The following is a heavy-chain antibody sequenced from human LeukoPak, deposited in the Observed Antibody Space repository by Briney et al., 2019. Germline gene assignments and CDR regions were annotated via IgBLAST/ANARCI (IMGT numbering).Heavy chain of an antibody. CDR2: ISYDGSNK. D-gene: IGHD6-19*01. V-gene: IGHV3-30*18. CDR1: GFTFSSYG. J-gene: IGHJ4*02. Sequence: GGSLRLSCAASGFTFSSYGMHWVRQAPGKGLEWVAVISYDGSNKYYADSVKGRFTISRDNSKNTLYLQMNSLRAEDTAVYYCAKDRPLFLYSSGWYPLDYWGQGTLVTVSS. CDR3: AKDRPLFLYSSGWYPLDY.